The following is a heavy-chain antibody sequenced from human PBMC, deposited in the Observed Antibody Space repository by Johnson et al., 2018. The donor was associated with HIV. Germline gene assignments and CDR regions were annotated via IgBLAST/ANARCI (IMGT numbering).Heavy chain of an antibody. Sequence: VQLVESGGGLIQPGGSLRLSCAASGFTVRSNYMSWVRQAPGKGLEWVSVIYSDGNTYYADSVKGRFTISRDNSKTTLYLQMNSLRAEDTAVYYCARVRNDAFDIWGHGTMVTVSS. CDR3: ARVRNDAFDI. V-gene: IGHV3-53*01. CDR1: GFTVRSNY. J-gene: IGHJ3*02. CDR2: IYSDGNT.